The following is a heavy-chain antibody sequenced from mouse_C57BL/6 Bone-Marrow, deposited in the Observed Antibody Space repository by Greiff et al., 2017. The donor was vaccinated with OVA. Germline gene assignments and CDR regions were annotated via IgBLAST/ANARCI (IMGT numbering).Heavy chain of an antibody. J-gene: IGHJ4*01. CDR1: GYTFTDHT. D-gene: IGHD4-1*01. Sequence: VKLMESDAELVKPGASVKISCKVSGYTFTDHTIHWMKQRPEQGLEWIGYIYPRDGSTKYNEKFKGKATLTADKSSSTAYMQLNSLTSEDSAVYFCARRELGRGYAMDYWGQGTSVTVSS. CDR3: ARRELGRGYAMDY. V-gene: IGHV1-78*01. CDR2: IYPRDGST.